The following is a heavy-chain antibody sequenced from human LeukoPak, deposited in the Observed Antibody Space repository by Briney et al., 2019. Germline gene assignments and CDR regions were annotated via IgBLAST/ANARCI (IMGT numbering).Heavy chain of an antibody. CDR2: ISGSGGST. Sequence: GGSLRLSCAASGFTFSSYAMSWVRQAPGKGLEWVSAISGSGGSTYYADSVKGRFTISRDNSKNTLYLQMNSLRAEDTAVYYCAKGPYYDILTGYSKTEYYFDYWGQETLVTVS. CDR3: AKGPYYDILTGYSKTEYYFDY. J-gene: IGHJ4*02. D-gene: IGHD3-9*01. V-gene: IGHV3-23*01. CDR1: GFTFSSYA.